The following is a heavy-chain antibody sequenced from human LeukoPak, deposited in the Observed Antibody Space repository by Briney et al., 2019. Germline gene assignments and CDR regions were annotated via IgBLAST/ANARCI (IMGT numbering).Heavy chain of an antibody. V-gene: IGHV3-48*03. CDR1: GFTFNSYE. J-gene: IGHJ4*02. Sequence: GGSLRLSCAASGFTFNSYEMNWVRQAPGKGLEWVSYISSSGSTIYYADSVKGRFTISRDNAKNSLYLQMNSLRAEDTAVYYCARRGYCTNGVCYSLDYWGQGTLVTVSS. D-gene: IGHD2-8*01. CDR3: ARRGYCTNGVCYSLDY. CDR2: ISSSGSTI.